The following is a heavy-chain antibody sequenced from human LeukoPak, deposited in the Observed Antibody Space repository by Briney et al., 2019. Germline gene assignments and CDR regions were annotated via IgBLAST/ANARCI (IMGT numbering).Heavy chain of an antibody. V-gene: IGHV4-38-2*02. J-gene: IGHJ6*03. D-gene: IGHD6-19*01. CDR2: IYHSGST. CDR3: ARHKAVAGLYYYYYMDV. Sequence: SETLSLTCTVSGYSISSGYYWGWIRQPPGKGLEWIGSIYHSGSTNYNPSLKSRVTISVDTSKNQFSLKLSSVTAADTAVYYCARHKAVAGLYYYYYMDVWGKGTTVTVSS. CDR1: GYSISSGYY.